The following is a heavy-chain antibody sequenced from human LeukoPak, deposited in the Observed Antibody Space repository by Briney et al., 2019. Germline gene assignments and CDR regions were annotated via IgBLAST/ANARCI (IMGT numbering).Heavy chain of an antibody. Sequence: PSETLSLTCTVSGGSISSSSYYWGWIRQPPGKGLEWIGSIYHSGSTNYNPSLKSRVTISVDKSKNQFSLKLSSVTAADTAVYYCARDIRAVTTGGLDYWGQGTLVTVSS. V-gene: IGHV4-39*07. CDR3: ARDIRAVTTGGLDY. CDR2: IYHSGST. CDR1: GGSISSSSYY. D-gene: IGHD4-17*01. J-gene: IGHJ4*02.